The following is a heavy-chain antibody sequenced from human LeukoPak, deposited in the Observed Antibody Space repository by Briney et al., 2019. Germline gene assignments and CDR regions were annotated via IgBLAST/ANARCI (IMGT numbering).Heavy chain of an antibody. Sequence: ASVKVSCKASGYTFTSYGISWVRQAPGQGLEWMGWISAYNGNTNYAQKLQGSVTMTTDTSTSTAYMELRSLRSDDTAVYYCARDEGGSYYSSSSDPWGQGTLVTVSS. D-gene: IGHD6-6*01. J-gene: IGHJ5*02. CDR1: GYTFTSYG. CDR3: ARDEGGSYYSSSSDP. V-gene: IGHV1-18*01. CDR2: ISAYNGNT.